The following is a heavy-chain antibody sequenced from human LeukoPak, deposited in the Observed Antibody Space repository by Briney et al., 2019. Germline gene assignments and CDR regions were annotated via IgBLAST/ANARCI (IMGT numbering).Heavy chain of an antibody. J-gene: IGHJ5*02. Sequence: ASVKVSCKASGYTFTSYGISWVRQAPGQGREWMGWISAYNGNTNYAQKLQGRVAMTTDTSTSTAYMELRSLRSDDTAVYYCARGRIGYCSSTSCLTGGFDPWGQGTLVTVSS. V-gene: IGHV1-18*01. D-gene: IGHD2-2*01. CDR2: ISAYNGNT. CDR3: ARGRIGYCSSTSCLTGGFDP. CDR1: GYTFTSYG.